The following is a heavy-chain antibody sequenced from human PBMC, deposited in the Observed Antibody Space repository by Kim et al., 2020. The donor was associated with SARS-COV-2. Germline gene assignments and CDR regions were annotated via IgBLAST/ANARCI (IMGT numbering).Heavy chain of an antibody. V-gene: IGHV4-34*01. D-gene: IGHD3-10*01. CDR1: GGSFSGYY. J-gene: IGHJ4*02. Sequence: SETLSLTCAVYGGSFSGYYWSWIRQPPGKGLEWIGEINHSGSTNYNPSLKSRVTISVDTSKNQFSLKLSSVTAADTAVYYCAREVGYHYGSGAPIDYWGQGTLVTVSS. CDR3: AREVGYHYGSGAPIDY. CDR2: INHSGST.